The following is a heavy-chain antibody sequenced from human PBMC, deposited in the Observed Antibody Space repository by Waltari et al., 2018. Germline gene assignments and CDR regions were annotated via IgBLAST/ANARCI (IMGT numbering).Heavy chain of an antibody. J-gene: IGHJ4*02. V-gene: IGHV3-13*01. Sequence: VQLVQSGAEVKKPGSSVKVSCKASGGTFSSYAISWVRQAPGQGLEWVSAIGTAGDTYYPGSVKGRFTISRENAKNSLYLQMNSLRAGDTAVYYCARGTRGFDYWGQGTLVTVSS. CDR1: GGTFSSYA. CDR2: IGTAGDT. D-gene: IGHD2-15*01. CDR3: ARGTRGFDY.